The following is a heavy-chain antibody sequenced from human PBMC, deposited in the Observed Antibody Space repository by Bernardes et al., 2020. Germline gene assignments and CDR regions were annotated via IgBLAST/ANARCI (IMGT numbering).Heavy chain of an antibody. CDR3: ARYTSSLSFNMDV. V-gene: IGHV3-21*01. CDR2: ITSSSRYI. J-gene: IGHJ6*03. D-gene: IGHD6-6*01. CDR1: GFTFSNYA. Sequence: GGSLRLSCTASGFTFSNYAMNWVRQTPGKGLEWVSSITSSSRYIYYADSVTGRFTVSRNNAQNSLFLQMNSLRAEDTAVYYCARYTSSLSFNMDVWGKGTTVTVSS.